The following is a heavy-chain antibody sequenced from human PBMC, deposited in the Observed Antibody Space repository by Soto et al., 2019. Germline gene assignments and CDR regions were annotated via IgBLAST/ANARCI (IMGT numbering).Heavy chain of an antibody. CDR2: LKSDNGGT. Sequence: QVQLVQSGAEVKPPGASVKVSCKASGYTFTGHYMHWVRQVSGKRLEHLGWLKSDNGGTYYAPKFQGRVTFTRDTSTSTAYMELNGLQSDVTAVYFCARDLCPLGSGTACPLYGLDIWGQGTTVVVS. D-gene: IGHD3-10*01. CDR3: ARDLCPLGSGTACPLYGLDI. CDR1: GYTFTGHY. V-gene: IGHV1-2*02. J-gene: IGHJ6*02.